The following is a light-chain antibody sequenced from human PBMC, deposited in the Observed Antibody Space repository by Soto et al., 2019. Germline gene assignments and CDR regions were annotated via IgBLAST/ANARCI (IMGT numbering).Light chain of an antibody. CDR3: MQVLQTPRT. CDR1: QSLLHSNGYNY. J-gene: IGKJ2*01. V-gene: IGKV2-28*01. CDR2: LGS. Sequence: EIVMTQSPLSLPVTPGEPASISCRSSQSLLHSNGYNYLDWYLQKPGQSPQLLIYLGSSRASGVPDRFSGRGSGTDFTLKISRVEAEDVGVYYCMQVLQTPRTFGQATKLEIK.